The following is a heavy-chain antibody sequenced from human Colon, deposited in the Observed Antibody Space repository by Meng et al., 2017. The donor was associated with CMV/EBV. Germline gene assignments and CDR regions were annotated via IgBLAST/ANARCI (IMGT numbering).Heavy chain of an antibody. J-gene: IGHJ5*02. CDR1: GYTFSNFY. CDR3: ARDSHYTGYDPLDAEP. D-gene: IGHD5-12*01. CDR2: INPSGGRT. V-gene: IGHV1-46*01. Sequence: ASVKVSYKASGYTFSNFYMHWVRQAPGQGLEWMGIINPSGGRTTYAQKFQGRVIMTRDTSTNTVYMELSSLRSGDTAVYYCARDSHYTGYDPLDAEPWGQGTLVTVSS.